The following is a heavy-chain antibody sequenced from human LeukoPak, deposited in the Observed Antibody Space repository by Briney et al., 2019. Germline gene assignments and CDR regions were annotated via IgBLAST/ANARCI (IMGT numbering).Heavy chain of an antibody. CDR1: GGSISSYY. Sequence: KSSETLSLTCTVSGGSISSYYWSWIRQPPGKGLEWIGYIYYSGSTNYNPSLKSRVTISVDTSKNQFSLKLSSVTDADTAVYYCARQGYCSGGSCYWFDPWGQGTLVTVSS. CDR2: IYYSGST. CDR3: ARQGYCSGGSCYWFDP. D-gene: IGHD2-15*01. J-gene: IGHJ5*02. V-gene: IGHV4-59*01.